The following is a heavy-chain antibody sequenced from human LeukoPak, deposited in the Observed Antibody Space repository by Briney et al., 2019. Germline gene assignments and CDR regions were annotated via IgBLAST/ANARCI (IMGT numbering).Heavy chain of an antibody. CDR2: ISGSGGST. CDR3: AKSIVATRTTTLYFDY. Sequence: PGGSLRLSCAASGFTFSSYAMSWVHQAPGKGLEWVSAISGSGGSTYYADSVKGRFTISRDNSKNTLYLQMNSLRAEDTAVYYCAKSIVATRTTTLYFDYWGQGTLVTVSS. CDR1: GFTFSSYA. V-gene: IGHV3-23*01. J-gene: IGHJ4*02. D-gene: IGHD5-12*01.